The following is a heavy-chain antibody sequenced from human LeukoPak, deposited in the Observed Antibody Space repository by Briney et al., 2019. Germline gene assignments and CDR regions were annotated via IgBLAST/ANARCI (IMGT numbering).Heavy chain of an antibody. CDR2: IYPGDSDT. V-gene: IGHV5-51*01. Sequence: GESLKISCKGSGYSFTSYWIGWVRQMPGKGLEWMRIIYPGDSDTRYSPSFQGQVTISADKSISTAYLQWSSLKASDTAMYYCARLFTGTTFSGGYGMDVWGQGTTVTVSS. CDR1: GYSFTSYW. J-gene: IGHJ6*02. D-gene: IGHD1-1*01. CDR3: ARLFTGTTFSGGYGMDV.